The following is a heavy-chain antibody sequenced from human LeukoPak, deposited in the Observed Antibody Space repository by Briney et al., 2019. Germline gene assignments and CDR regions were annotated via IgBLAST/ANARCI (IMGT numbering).Heavy chain of an antibody. V-gene: IGHV4-39*01. D-gene: IGHD2-15*01. Sequence: TSETLSLTCTVSGGSISSSSYCWGWIRQPPGKGLEWIGSIYYSGSTYYNPSLKSRVTISVDTSKNQFSLKLSSVTAADTAVYYCARRRIVVVAATPGHNWFDPWGQGTLVTVSS. CDR1: GGSISSSSYC. CDR3: ARRRIVVVAATPGHNWFDP. J-gene: IGHJ5*02. CDR2: IYYSGST.